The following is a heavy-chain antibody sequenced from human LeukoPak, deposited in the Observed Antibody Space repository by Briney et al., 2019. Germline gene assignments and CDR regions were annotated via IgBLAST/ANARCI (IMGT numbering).Heavy chain of an antibody. J-gene: IGHJ4*02. V-gene: IGHV4-39*07. CDR3: ATRSPDLQVGYYYFDY. CDR2: IYYSGST. CDR1: GGSISDYY. D-gene: IGHD3-22*01. Sequence: SETLSLTCTVSGGSISDYYWGWIRQPPGKGLEWIGSIYYSGSTYYNPSLKSRVTISVDTSKNQFSLKLSSVTAADTAVYYCATRSPDLQVGYYYFDYWGQGTLVTVSS.